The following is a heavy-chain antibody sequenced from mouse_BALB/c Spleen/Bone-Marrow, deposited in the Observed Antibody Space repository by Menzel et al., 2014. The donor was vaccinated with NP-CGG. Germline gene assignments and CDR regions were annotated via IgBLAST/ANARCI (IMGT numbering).Heavy chain of an antibody. Sequence: EVKLVESGGGLVKLGGSLKLSCAASGFTFSSYYMSWVRQTPAKRLELVAAINSDGGSAYYPDTVKGRFTISRDNAKNNLLLQKSSLKSEDTALYYCARHGGFGNYFDYWGQGNTLTVPS. J-gene: IGHJ2*01. CDR1: GFTFSSYY. CDR2: INSDGGSA. D-gene: IGHD1-1*02. V-gene: IGHV5-6-2*01. CDR3: ARHGGFGNYFDY.